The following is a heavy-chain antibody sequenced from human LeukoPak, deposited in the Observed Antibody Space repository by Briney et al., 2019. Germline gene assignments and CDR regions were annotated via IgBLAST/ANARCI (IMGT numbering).Heavy chain of an antibody. CDR2: INHSGST. CDR1: GGSFSGYY. CDR3: ARDIAVAGMGDY. J-gene: IGHJ4*02. D-gene: IGHD6-19*01. V-gene: IGHV4-34*01. Sequence: PSETLSLTCAVYGGSFSGYYWSWIRQPPGKGLEWIGEINHSGSTNYNPSLKSRVTISVDTSKNQFSLKLSSVTAADTAVYYCARDIAVAGMGDYWGQGTLATVSS.